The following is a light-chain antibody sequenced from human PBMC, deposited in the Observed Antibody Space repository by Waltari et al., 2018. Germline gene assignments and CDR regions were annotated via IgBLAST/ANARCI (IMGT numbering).Light chain of an antibody. Sequence: QASLTQPPSVSKALKQTATLTCIGNKNNVGNQGVVWLQQRQGHPPKLLSSRTNNRPSGISERFSTSRSGNTASLTISGLQAEDEGDYYCAAWDNNLNAYVFGPGTKVTVL. CDR1: KNNVGNQG. J-gene: IGLJ1*01. CDR2: RTN. CDR3: AAWDNNLNAYV. V-gene: IGLV10-54*04.